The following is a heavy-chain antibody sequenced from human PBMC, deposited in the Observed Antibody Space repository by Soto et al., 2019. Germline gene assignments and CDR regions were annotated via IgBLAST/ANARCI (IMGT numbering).Heavy chain of an antibody. J-gene: IGHJ6*02. Sequence: QVQLVQSGAEVKKPGSSVKVSCKASGGTFSSYAISWVRQAPGQGLEWMGVIIPRFGTGNYAQKFQGRVTITADESTSTAYMELSSLRSDDTAVYYCARPGETMIIDTYGMDVWGQGTTVTVSS. D-gene: IGHD3-22*01. CDR1: GGTFSSYA. CDR3: ARPGETMIIDTYGMDV. CDR2: IIPRFGTG. V-gene: IGHV1-69*01.